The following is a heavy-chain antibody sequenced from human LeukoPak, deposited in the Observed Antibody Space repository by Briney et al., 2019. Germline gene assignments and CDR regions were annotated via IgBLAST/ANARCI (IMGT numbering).Heavy chain of an antibody. CDR2: ITPDGSGD. CDR3: ARLMGTVTTYDY. D-gene: IGHD1-7*01. V-gene: IGHV3-7*01. CDR1: GFTFRNHS. Sequence: GGSLRLSCAASGFTFRNHSMSWVRQAPGRGLEWVASITPDGSGDYYLDSVKGRFTISRDNAENSLFLQMSSLGAEDTAVYYCARLMGTVTTYDYWGQGTLVTVSS. J-gene: IGHJ4*02.